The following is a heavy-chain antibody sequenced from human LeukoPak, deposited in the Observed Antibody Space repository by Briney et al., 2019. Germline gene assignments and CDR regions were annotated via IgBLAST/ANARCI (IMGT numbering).Heavy chain of an antibody. V-gene: IGHV4-61*02. CDR3: ARGEVGATLQFDY. CDR2: IYTSGST. J-gene: IGHJ4*02. CDR1: GGSISSGSYY. Sequence: SQTLSLTCTVSGGSISSGSYYWSWIRQPAGKGLEWIGRIYTSGSTNYNPSLKSRVTISVDTSKNQFSLKLSSVTAADTAVYYCARGEVGATLQFDYWGQGTLVTVSS. D-gene: IGHD1-26*01.